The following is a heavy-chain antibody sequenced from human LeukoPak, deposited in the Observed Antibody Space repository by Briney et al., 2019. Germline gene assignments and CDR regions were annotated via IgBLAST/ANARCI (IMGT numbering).Heavy chain of an antibody. V-gene: IGHV3-48*03. J-gene: IGHJ4*02. CDR1: GFTFSSYE. Sequence: QPGGSLRLSCAASGFTFSSYEMNWVRQAPGKGLEWVSYISSSGSTIYYADSVKGRFTISRDNAKNSLYLQMNSLRAEDMALYYCAKDMVRLRTVTPLYYFDYWGQGTLVTVSS. D-gene: IGHD4-17*01. CDR2: ISSSGSTI. CDR3: AKDMVRLRTVTPLYYFDY.